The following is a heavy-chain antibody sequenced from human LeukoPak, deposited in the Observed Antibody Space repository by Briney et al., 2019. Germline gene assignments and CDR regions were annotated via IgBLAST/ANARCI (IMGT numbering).Heavy chain of an antibody. CDR3: ARVTPALSSGYYYYFDY. V-gene: IGHV4-59*12. D-gene: IGHD3-22*01. J-gene: IGHJ4*02. CDR2: IHYSGST. Sequence: SETLSLTCTVSGGSISSYYWSWIRQPPGKGLEWIGYIHYSGSTNYNPSLKSRVTISVDTSKNQFSLKLSSVTAADTAVYYCARVTPALSSGYYYYFDYWGQGTLVTVSS. CDR1: GGSISSYY.